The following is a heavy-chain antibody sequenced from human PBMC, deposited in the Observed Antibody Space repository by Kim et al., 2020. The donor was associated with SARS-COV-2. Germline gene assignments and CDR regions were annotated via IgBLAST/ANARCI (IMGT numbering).Heavy chain of an antibody. CDR2: ISFHNGNT. J-gene: IGHJ4*02. Sequence: ASVKVSCKASGYTFTSYGFTWVRRAPGQGLEWMGWISFHNGNTKYAQMLQGRVTMTTDRSTSTAYMELRSLRSDDTAVYYCARVSISGRGVITPNPLDYWGPGTLVTVSS. D-gene: IGHD3-10*01. V-gene: IGHV1-18*01. CDR3: ARVSISGRGVITPNPLDY. CDR1: GYTFTSYG.